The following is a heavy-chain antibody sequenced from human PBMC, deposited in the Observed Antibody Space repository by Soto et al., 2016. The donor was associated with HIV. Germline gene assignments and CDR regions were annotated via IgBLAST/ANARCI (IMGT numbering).Heavy chain of an antibody. V-gene: IGHV3-23*01. J-gene: IGHJ4*02. CDR3: AKGDYYDSSGFIDY. Sequence: EVQLLESGGGLVQPGGSLRLSCAASGFTFSSYAMSWVRRAPGKGLEWVSAISGSGGSTYYADSVKGRFTISRDNSKNTLYLQMNSLRAEDTAVYYCAKGDYYDSSGFIDYWGQGTLVTVSS. D-gene: IGHD3-22*01. CDR2: ISGSGGST. CDR1: GFTFSSYA.